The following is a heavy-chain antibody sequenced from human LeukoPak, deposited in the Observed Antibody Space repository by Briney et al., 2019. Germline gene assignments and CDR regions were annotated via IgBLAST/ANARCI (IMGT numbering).Heavy chain of an antibody. CDR2: ISAYNGNT. J-gene: IGHJ3*02. CDR3: ASLYSSGWYGAFDI. D-gene: IGHD6-19*01. V-gene: IGHV1-18*01. CDR1: GYTFTSYG. Sequence: ASVKVSCKASGYTFTSYGISWVRQAPGQGLEWMGWISAYNGNTNYAQKLQGRVTMTTDTSTSTAYMELRSLRSDDTAMYYCASLYSSGWYGAFDIWGQGTMVTVSS.